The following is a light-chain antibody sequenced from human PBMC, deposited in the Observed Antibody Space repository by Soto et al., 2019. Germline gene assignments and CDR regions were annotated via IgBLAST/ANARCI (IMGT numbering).Light chain of an antibody. CDR3: QLRGVLLLT. V-gene: IGKV1-5*01. J-gene: IGKJ4*01. CDR1: QSVSGW. CDR2: ESS. Sequence: DIQITQSPSTLSASVRDTVTVTCRASQSVSGWLAWYQQKPGEAPKLLFYESSNRATYIPARFSASGSGTDFTLTISGLEPEDFAVYYCQLRGVLLLTFGGRTKVDIK.